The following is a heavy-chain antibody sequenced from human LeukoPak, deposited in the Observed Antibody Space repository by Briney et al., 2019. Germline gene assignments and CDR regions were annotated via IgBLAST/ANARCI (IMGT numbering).Heavy chain of an antibody. CDR3: ASEGKDNAFDI. V-gene: IGHV4-34*01. CDR1: GGSFSGYY. J-gene: IGHJ3*02. Sequence: SETLSLTCAVYGGSFSGYYWSWIRQPPGKGLEWIGEINHSGSTNYNPSLKSRVTISVDTSKNQFSLKLSSATAADTAVYYCASEGKDNAFDIWGQGTMVTVSS. CDR2: INHSGST.